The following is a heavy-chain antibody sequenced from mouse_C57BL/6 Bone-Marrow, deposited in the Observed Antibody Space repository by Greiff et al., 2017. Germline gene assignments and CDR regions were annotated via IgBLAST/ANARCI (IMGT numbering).Heavy chain of an antibody. CDR2: ISSGGSYT. D-gene: IGHD1-1*01. CDR3: ASPYYYGSSDYAMDY. V-gene: IGHV5-6*01. J-gene: IGHJ4*01. CDR1: GFTFSSSG. Sequence: EVKLVESGGDLVKPGGSLKLSCAASGFTFSSSGMSWVRQTPDKRLEWVATISSGGSYTYYPDSVKGRFTISRDNAKNTLYLQMSSLKSEDTAMYYCASPYYYGSSDYAMDYWGQGTAVTVSS.